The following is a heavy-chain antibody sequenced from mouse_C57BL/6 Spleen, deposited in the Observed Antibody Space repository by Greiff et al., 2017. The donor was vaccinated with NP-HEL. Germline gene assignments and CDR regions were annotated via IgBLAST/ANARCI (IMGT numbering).Heavy chain of an antibody. CDR3: ARREPHGSWYFDV. CDR2: IYPGSGNT. CDR1: GYTFTDYY. V-gene: IGHV1-76*01. D-gene: IGHD1-1*02. Sequence: QVQLQQSGAELVRPGASVKLSCKASGYTFTDYYINWVKQRPGQGLEWIARIYPGSGNTYYNEKFKGKATLTAEKSSSTAYMQLSSLTSEDSAVYFCARREPHGSWYFDVWGTGTTVTVSS. J-gene: IGHJ1*03.